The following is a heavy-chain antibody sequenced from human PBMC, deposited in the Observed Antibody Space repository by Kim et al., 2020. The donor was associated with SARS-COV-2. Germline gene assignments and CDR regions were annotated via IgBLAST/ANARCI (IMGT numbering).Heavy chain of an antibody. CDR3: ARDLSLWFREFHRADWYYGMDV. Sequence: GGSLRLSCAASGFTFSSYWMHWVRQAPGKGLVWVSRINSDGSSTSYADSVKGRFTISRDNAKNTLYLQMNSLRAEDTAVYYCARDLSLWFREFHRADWYYGMDVWGQGTTVTVSS. V-gene: IGHV3-74*01. J-gene: IGHJ6*02. CDR1: GFTFSSYW. CDR2: INSDGSST. D-gene: IGHD3-10*01.